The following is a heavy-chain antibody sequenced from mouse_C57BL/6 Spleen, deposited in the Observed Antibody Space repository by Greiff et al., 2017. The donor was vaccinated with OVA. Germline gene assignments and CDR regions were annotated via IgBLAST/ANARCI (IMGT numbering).Heavy chain of an antibody. CDR1: GFTFSSYA. CDR3: AREGYYGPHDY. CDR2: ISDGGSYT. J-gene: IGHJ2*01. Sequence: DVKLVESGGGLVKPGGSLKLSCAASGFTFSSYAMSWVRQTPEKRLEWVATISDGGSYTYYPDNVKGRFTISRDNAKNNLYLQMSHLKSEDTAMDYCAREGYYGPHDYWGQGTTLTVSS. V-gene: IGHV5-4*01. D-gene: IGHD1-1*01.